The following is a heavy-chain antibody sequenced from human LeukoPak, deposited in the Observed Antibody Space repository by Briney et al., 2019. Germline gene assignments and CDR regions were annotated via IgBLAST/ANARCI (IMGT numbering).Heavy chain of an antibody. CDR1: GFIFRNYG. CDR2: IRYDGSNE. CDR3: ARDGRDLYYGHYYYMDV. J-gene: IGHJ6*03. Sequence: GGSLRLSCAASGFIFRNYGMHWVRQAPGKGLEWVTFIRYDGSNEYYADSVEGRFTFSRDNSKNTLYLQMNSLRPEDTAVYYCARDGRDLYYGHYYYMDVWGKGTTVTISS. V-gene: IGHV3-30*02. D-gene: IGHD3-10*01.